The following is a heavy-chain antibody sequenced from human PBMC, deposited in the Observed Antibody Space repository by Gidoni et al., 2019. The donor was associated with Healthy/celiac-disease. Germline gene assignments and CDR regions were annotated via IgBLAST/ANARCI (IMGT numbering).Heavy chain of an antibody. CDR2: ISGSGGST. Sequence: EVQLLESGGGLVQPGGSLRLSCAASGFTFCSSAISWVRQAPGKGLEWVSAISGSGGSTYYADSVKGRFTISRDNSKNTLYLQMNSLRAEETAVYYCAKRIYYDSSGYPSSYWYFDLWGRGTLVTVSS. V-gene: IGHV3-23*01. J-gene: IGHJ2*01. D-gene: IGHD3-22*01. CDR1: GFTFCSSA. CDR3: AKRIYYDSSGYPSSYWYFDL.